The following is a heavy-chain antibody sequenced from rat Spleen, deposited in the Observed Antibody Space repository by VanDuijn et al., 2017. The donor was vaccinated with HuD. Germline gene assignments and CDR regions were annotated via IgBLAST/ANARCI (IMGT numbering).Heavy chain of an antibody. CDR1: GFTFSDYG. V-gene: IGHV5-34*01. Sequence: EVQLMESGGGLVQPGRSLKLSCVASGFTFSDYGMNWIRQAPGKGLEWVAYISGSSGTIYYADTVKGRFTISRDNARNTLYFQLSSLRSEDTALYYCARRGYDGSYISPYWYSDFWGPGTMVTVSS. J-gene: IGHJ1*01. CDR2: ISGSSGTI. CDR3: ARRGYDGSYISPYWYSDF. D-gene: IGHD1-12*02.